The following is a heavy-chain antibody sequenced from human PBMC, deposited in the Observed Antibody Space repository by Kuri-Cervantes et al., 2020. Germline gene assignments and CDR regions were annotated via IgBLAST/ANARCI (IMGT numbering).Heavy chain of an antibody. CDR1: GYTFTSYD. D-gene: IGHD1-1*01. CDR3: ASYTTRSTGDY. J-gene: IGHJ4*02. V-gene: IGHV1-8*01. Sequence: SVKVSCKASGYTFTSYDINWVRQATGQGLEWMGWMNPNSGNTGYAQKFQGRVTMTRDTSTSTVYMELSSLRSEDTAVYYCASYTTRSTGDYWGQGTLVTVSS. CDR2: MNPNSGNT.